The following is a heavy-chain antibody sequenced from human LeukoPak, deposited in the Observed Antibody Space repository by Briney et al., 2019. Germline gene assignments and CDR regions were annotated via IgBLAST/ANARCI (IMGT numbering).Heavy chain of an antibody. CDR2: INSKSGVT. V-gene: IGHV1-2*02. D-gene: IGHD6-13*01. Sequence: LVKVSCKASGYTFTGYYMNWVRQAPGQGLEWMGWINSKSGVTNHAPKFQGRVTMTRDTSISAAYMELSSLKSDDTAVYYCARLRYGSWIHFDYWGQGTLVT. CDR3: ARLRYGSWIHFDY. CDR1: GYTFTGYY. J-gene: IGHJ4*02.